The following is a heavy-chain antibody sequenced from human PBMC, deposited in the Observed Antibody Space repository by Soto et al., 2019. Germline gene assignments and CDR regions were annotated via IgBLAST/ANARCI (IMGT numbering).Heavy chain of an antibody. CDR3: AKSSGSSHFVY. CDR1: GGSISSGGYY. J-gene: IGHJ4*02. CDR2: IYYTGST. V-gene: IGHV4-31*03. D-gene: IGHD1-26*01. Sequence: SETLSLTCTVSGGSISSGGYYLSWIRQHPGKGLEWVGYIYYTGSTDYNPSLKSRVTMSVDTSKNQFSLKLSSVTAADTAVYYCAKSSGSSHFVYWGQGTLVNVSS.